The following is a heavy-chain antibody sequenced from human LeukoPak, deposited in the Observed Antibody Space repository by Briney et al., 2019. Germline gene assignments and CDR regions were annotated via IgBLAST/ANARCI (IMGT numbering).Heavy chain of an antibody. V-gene: IGHV1-8*01. CDR2: MNPNSGNT. CDR1: GYTFTSYD. Sequence: GASVKVSCKASGYTFTSYDINWVRQATGQGLEWVGWMNPNSGNTGYAQKFQGRVTMTRNTSISTAYMELSSRRSEATAVYSCARGRMVRGVTWWFDPWGQGTLVTVSS. D-gene: IGHD3-10*01. CDR3: ARGRMVRGVTWWFDP. J-gene: IGHJ5*02.